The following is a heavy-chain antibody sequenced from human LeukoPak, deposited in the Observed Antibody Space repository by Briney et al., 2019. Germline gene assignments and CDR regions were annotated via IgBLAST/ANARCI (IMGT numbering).Heavy chain of an antibody. CDR2: IHNSGNT. Sequence: SETLSLTCTVSGGSISSDFWSWIRQPPGKGLGWIGYIHNSGNTNYNPSLRSRVTISVDTSKNQFSLKLSSVTAADTAVYYCARSSGDFWSTTNWFDPWGQGTLVTVSP. V-gene: IGHV4-59*01. CDR1: GGSISSDF. CDR3: ARSSGDFWSTTNWFDP. D-gene: IGHD3-3*01. J-gene: IGHJ5*02.